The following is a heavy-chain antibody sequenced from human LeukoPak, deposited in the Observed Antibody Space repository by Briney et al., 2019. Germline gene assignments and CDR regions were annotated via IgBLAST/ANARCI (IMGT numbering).Heavy chain of an antibody. CDR2: IYNSGNT. D-gene: IGHD6-13*01. Sequence: LRLSCAASGFTFSDYYMSWIRQAPGKRLEWIGTIYNSGNTYYNPSLKGRVTISVDTSKNQFSLKLRSVTAADTAVYYCATTLISSSQTSKDDGFDIWGQGTMVTVSS. J-gene: IGHJ3*02. V-gene: IGHV4-38-2*01. CDR3: ATTLISSSQTSKDDGFDI. CDR1: GFTFSDYY.